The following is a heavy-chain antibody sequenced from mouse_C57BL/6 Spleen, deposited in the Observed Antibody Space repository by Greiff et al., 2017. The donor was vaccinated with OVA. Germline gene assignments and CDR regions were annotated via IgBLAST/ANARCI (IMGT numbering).Heavy chain of an antibody. CDR1: GYSFTGYF. CDR2: INPYNGDT. J-gene: IGHJ2*01. CDR3: ARSYDYDGAGYFDY. D-gene: IGHD2-4*01. V-gene: IGHV1-20*01. Sequence: EVQLQQSGPELVKPGDSVKISCKASGYSFTGYFMNWVMQSHGKSLEWIGRINPYNGDTFYNQKFKGKATLTVDKSSSTAHMELRSLTSEDSAVYYCARSYDYDGAGYFDYWGQGTTLTVSS.